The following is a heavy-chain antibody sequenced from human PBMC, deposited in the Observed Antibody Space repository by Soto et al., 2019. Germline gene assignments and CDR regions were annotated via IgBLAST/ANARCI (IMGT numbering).Heavy chain of an antibody. V-gene: IGHV3-9*01. J-gene: IGHJ1*01. CDR2: INWNSGSI. CDR1: GSTFDDYA. CDR3: VKDESINWYSGHFRH. D-gene: IGHD6-13*01. Sequence: LRLSCAASGSTFDDYAMHWVRQVPGKGLEWVSGINWNSGSIGYADSVKGRFAISRDNAKNSLHLQMNSLRAEDTAFYYCVKDESINWYSGHFRHWGQGTLVTVSS.